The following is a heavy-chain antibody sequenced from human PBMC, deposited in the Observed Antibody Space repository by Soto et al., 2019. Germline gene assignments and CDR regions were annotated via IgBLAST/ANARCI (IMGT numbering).Heavy chain of an antibody. J-gene: IGHJ4*02. CDR2: IYYSGST. D-gene: IGHD3-3*01. Sequence: KPSETLSLTCTVSGGSISSYYWSWIRQPPGKGLEWIGYIYYSGSTNYNPSLKSRVTISVDTSKNQFSLKLSSVTAADTAVYYCARVAPNYDFWSGYPTPNEYYFDYWGQGTLVT. V-gene: IGHV4-59*01. CDR3: ARVAPNYDFWSGYPTPNEYYFDY. CDR1: GGSISSYY.